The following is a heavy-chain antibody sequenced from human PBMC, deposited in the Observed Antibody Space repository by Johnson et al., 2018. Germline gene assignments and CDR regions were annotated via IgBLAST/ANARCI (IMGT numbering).Heavy chain of an antibody. CDR2: IYYSGST. CDR3: ARVAGGYSYGWGAFDI. Sequence: QVQLQESGPGLVKPSETLSLTCNVAGGSISSYYWSWVRQPPGKGLEWIGYIYYSGSTNYNPSLKTRVTRSVDTSKNQFTLKLTSVTAAVAAVYYGARVAGGYSYGWGAFDIWGQGRMVTVSS. CDR1: GGSISSYY. V-gene: IGHV4-59*01. D-gene: IGHD5-18*01. J-gene: IGHJ3*02.